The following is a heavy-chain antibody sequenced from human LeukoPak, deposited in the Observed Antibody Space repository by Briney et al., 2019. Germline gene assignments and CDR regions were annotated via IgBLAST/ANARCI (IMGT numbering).Heavy chain of an antibody. Sequence: GASVKVSCKASGYTFTGYYMHWVRQAPGQGLEWMGRLNPNSGGTNYAQKFQGRVTMTRDTSISTAYMELSRLRSDDTAVYYCARDVAAGITMIVVVTSNDAFDIWGQGTMVTVSS. V-gene: IGHV1-2*06. CDR1: GYTFTGYY. J-gene: IGHJ3*02. CDR2: LNPNSGGT. CDR3: ARDVAAGITMIVVVTSNDAFDI. D-gene: IGHD3-22*01.